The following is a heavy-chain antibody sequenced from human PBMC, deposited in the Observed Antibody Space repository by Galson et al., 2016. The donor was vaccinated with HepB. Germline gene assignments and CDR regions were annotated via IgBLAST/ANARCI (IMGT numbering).Heavy chain of an antibody. J-gene: IGHJ6*03. CDR3: ARVRHKYYFYYMDV. D-gene: IGHD3-16*01. Sequence: SVKVSCKASGYTFTSYYVHWVRQAPGQGLEWMGSISGYSGTTDYAQELQGRVSMTRDTSTSTAYMELRSLTSDDTAVYYCARVRHKYYFYYMDVWGKGTTVTVSS. V-gene: IGHV1-18*04. CDR2: ISGYSGTT. CDR1: GYTFTSYY.